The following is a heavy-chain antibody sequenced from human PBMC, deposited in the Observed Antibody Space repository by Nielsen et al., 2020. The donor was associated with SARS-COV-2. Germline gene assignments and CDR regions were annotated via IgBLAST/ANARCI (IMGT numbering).Heavy chain of an antibody. CDR2: MNADGSRS. D-gene: IGHD3-22*01. CDR3: ARLWDDGYYFDTGPYDY. J-gene: IGHJ4*02. CDR1: GFIFSDYY. V-gene: IGHV3-74*01. Sequence: GESLKISCVGSGFIFSDYYMNWVRQAPGKGLMWVSRMNADGSRSAYADSVKGRFTISRDNAKNTLYLQMNSLRAEDTAVYYCARLWDDGYYFDTGPYDYWGQGTLVTVSS.